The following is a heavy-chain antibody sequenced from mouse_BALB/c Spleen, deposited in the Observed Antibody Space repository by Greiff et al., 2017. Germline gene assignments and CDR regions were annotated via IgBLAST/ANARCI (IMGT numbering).Heavy chain of an antibody. CDR3: ARAYYYGSSLYWYFDV. D-gene: IGHD1-1*01. CDR1: GFDFSRYW. V-gene: IGHV4-1*02. J-gene: IGHJ1*01. CDR2: INPDSSTI. Sequence: EVQLQQSGGGLVQPGGSLKLSCAASGFDFSRYWMSWVRQAPGKGLEWIGEINPDSSTINYTPSLKDKFIISRDNAKNTLYLQMSKVRSEDTALYYCARAYYYGSSLYWYFDVWGAGTTVTVSS.